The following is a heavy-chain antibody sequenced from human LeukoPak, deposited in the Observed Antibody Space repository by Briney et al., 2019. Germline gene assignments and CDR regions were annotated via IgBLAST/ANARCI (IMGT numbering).Heavy chain of an antibody. Sequence: GGSLRLSCAASGFTFSTYWMSWVRPAPGKGREWVGNREQDGSEKYYVDSVKSRFTISRDNAKNSLYLQMNSLRAEDTAVYYCASVYGEKDWFDPWGQGTLVTVSS. D-gene: IGHD4-17*01. V-gene: IGHV3-7*01. CDR3: ASVYGEKDWFDP. J-gene: IGHJ5*02. CDR1: GFTFSTYW. CDR2: REQDGSEK.